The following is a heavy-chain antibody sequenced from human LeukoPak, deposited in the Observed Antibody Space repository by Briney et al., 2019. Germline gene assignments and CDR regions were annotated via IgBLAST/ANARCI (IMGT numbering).Heavy chain of an antibody. Sequence: PGGSLRLSCAASGFTFSSYGMHWVRQAPGKGLEWVAVISYDGSNKYYADSVKGRFTISRDNSKNTLYLQMNSLRAEDTAVYYCAVRWPKYDYYGMDVWGHGTTVTVSS. CDR2: ISYDGSNK. D-gene: IGHD5-24*01. J-gene: IGHJ6*02. CDR3: AVRWPKYDYYGMDV. CDR1: GFTFSSYG. V-gene: IGHV3-30*03.